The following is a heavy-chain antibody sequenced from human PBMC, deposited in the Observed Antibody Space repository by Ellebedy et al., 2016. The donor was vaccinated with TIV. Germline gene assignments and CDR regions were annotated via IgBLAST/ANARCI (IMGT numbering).Heavy chain of an antibody. CDR2: IYHTGSP. D-gene: IGHD2-15*01. J-gene: IGHJ5*02. CDR3: ARFIGYCGSGSCYSWLDP. Sequence: SETLSLTXSVFGVSVSSNDYYWGWIRQPPGKEFEWIGNIYHTGSPYYNPSLGTRLTISVDSSKNQVSLTLRSVIASDTAVYFCARFIGYCGSGSCYSWLDPWGQGTRVTVSS. V-gene: IGHV4-39*01. CDR1: GVSVSSNDYY.